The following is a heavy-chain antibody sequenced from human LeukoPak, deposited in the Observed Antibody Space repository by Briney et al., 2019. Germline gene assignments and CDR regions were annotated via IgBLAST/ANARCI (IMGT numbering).Heavy chain of an antibody. J-gene: IGHJ6*04. CDR3: ARGTDLGMDV. D-gene: IGHD7-27*01. CDR1: GFTASRNY. Sequence: GGSLRLSRAASGFTASRNYMSWVRDAPGKGLEWGSVIYSGGSTYYADSVPGRFTFPRDNSKNTLYLQKNSLRAEDTAGDYCARGTDLGMDVWGKGTTVTASS. CDR2: IYSGGST. V-gene: IGHV3-53*01.